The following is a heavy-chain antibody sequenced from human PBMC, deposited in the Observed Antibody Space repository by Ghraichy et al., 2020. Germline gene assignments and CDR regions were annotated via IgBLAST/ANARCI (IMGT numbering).Heavy chain of an antibody. D-gene: IGHD3-3*01. CDR2: INPNSGGT. V-gene: IGHV1-2*06. CDR3: ARGPRANGVVTWRDNFFDR. J-gene: IGHJ5*02. Sequence: MGRINPNSGGTNYAQKFQGRVTATRDTSTRTTYMELTTLSSEDTAVYYCARGPRANGVVTWRDNFFDRWCQGTLGTVSS.